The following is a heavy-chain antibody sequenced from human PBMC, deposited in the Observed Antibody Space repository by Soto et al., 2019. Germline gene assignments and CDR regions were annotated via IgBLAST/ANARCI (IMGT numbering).Heavy chain of an antibody. CDR1: GVTGSSYG. CDR2: IWYDGSNK. V-gene: IGHV3-33*01. Sequence: GGSLRLSWAASGVTGSSYGMHCVRQAPGKGLEWVAVIWYDGSNKYYADSVEGRFTISRDHSKNTLYLQMNSLRVEDTPVYYCARADGWPLAYWGQGILVPVSS. J-gene: IGHJ4*02. CDR3: ARADGWPLAY. D-gene: IGHD2-15*01.